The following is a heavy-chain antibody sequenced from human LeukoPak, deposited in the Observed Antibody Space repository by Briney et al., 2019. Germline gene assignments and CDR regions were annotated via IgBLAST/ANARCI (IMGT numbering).Heavy chain of an antibody. CDR3: AKDRWVTMVRGVSPFDY. D-gene: IGHD3-10*01. V-gene: IGHV3-74*01. CDR1: GFTFSTSW. J-gene: IGHJ4*02. Sequence: GGSLRLSCAASGFTFSTSWMHWVRQVPGKGLVWVSRINSDGRSTDYADSVKGRFTISRDNTKNTLYLQMNSLRAEDTAVYYCAKDRWVTMVRGVSPFDYWGQGTLVTVSS. CDR2: INSDGRST.